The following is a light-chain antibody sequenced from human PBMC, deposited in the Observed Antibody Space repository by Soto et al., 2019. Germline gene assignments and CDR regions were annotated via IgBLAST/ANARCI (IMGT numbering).Light chain of an antibody. Sequence: EIVMTQSPATLSVSPGERATLSCRASQSVSSNLGWYQQKPGRAPRLLIYGASTRATGIPARFSGSGSGTEFTLAISSLQSEDFAVYYCQQYNKWSITFGQGTRLEIK. CDR3: QQYNKWSIT. CDR1: QSVSSN. J-gene: IGKJ5*01. V-gene: IGKV3-15*01. CDR2: GAS.